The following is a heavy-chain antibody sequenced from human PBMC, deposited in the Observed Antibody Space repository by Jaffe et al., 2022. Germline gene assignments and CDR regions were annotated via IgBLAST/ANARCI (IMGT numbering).Heavy chain of an antibody. V-gene: IGHV4-61*02. Sequence: QVQLQESGPGLVKPSQTLSLTCTVSGGSISSGSYYWSWIRQPAGKGLEWIGRIYTSGSTNYNPSLKSRVTISVDTSKNQFSLKLSSVTAADTAVYYCARYGRGSSSWSHYYYYYMDVWGKGTTVTVSS. CDR2: IYTSGST. CDR3: ARYGRGSSSWSHYYYYYMDV. J-gene: IGHJ6*03. CDR1: GGSISSGSYY. D-gene: IGHD6-13*01.